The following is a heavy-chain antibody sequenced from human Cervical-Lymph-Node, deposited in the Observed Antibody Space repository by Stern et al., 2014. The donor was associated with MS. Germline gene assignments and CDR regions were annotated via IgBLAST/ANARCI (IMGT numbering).Heavy chain of an antibody. CDR3: ARPSGRWLQPDY. CDR2: IYPGDSDT. CDR1: GYSFTSYW. Sequence: EVQLVQSGAEVKKPGGSLKISCKGSGYSFTSYWIGWGRQLPGKGREGLGIIYPGDSDTRYSPSFQGQVTISADKSISTAYLQWSSLKASDTAMYYCARPSGRWLQPDYWGQGTLVTVSS. D-gene: IGHD5-24*01. J-gene: IGHJ4*02. V-gene: IGHV5-51*01.